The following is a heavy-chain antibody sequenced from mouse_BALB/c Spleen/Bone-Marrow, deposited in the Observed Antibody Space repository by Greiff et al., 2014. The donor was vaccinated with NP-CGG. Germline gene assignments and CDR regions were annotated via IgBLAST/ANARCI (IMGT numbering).Heavy chain of an antibody. Sequence: VQLQQSGAELVKPGASVKLSCTASGFNIKDTYMHWVKQRPEQGLEWIGWIDPANGNTKYDPQFQGKATITADTSSNTAYLQLSSLTSEDAAVYYCAIYYYGSSGFAYWGQGTLLTVSA. V-gene: IGHV14-3*02. CDR3: AIYYYGSSGFAY. D-gene: IGHD1-1*01. CDR2: IDPANGNT. J-gene: IGHJ3*01. CDR1: GFNIKDTY.